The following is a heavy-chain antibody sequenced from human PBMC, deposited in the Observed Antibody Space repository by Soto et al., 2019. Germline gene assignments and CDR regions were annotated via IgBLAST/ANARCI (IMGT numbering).Heavy chain of an antibody. V-gene: IGHV3-66*01. D-gene: IGHD6-6*01. J-gene: IGHJ6*02. Sequence: GGSLRLSCAASGFTVSSNYMSWVRQAPGKGLEWVAVIYSGGSTYYSDSVKGRFTISRDNSKNTMYLQMNSLRAEDTAVYYCARDQGSSSSPGEDYYYGMDVWGQGTTVTVSS. CDR3: ARDQGSSSSPGEDYYYGMDV. CDR2: IYSGGST. CDR1: GFTVSSNY.